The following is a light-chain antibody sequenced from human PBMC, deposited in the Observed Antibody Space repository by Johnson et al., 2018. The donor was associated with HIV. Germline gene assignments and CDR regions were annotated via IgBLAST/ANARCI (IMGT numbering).Light chain of an antibody. J-gene: IGLJ1*01. Sequence: HSVLTQPPSVSAAPGQMVTISCSGSSSNIGRNYVSWYQQLPGTAPKLLIYQNTWRPSWIPDRFSGSTSVASATLAITVLQTGDEADHYCGTWDNSLKAEVFGTGTKVTVL. CDR3: GTWDNSLKAEV. V-gene: IGLV1-51*02. CDR1: SSNIGRNY. CDR2: QNT.